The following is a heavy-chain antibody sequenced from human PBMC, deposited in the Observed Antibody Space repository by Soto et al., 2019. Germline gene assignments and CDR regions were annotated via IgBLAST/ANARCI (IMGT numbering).Heavy chain of an antibody. J-gene: IGHJ4*02. D-gene: IGHD6-19*01. V-gene: IGHV1-2*02. Sequence: AAVKVCCEACQYTFSNYYLHWVRQAPGQRPEWMGWMNNGGGTIYAQEFQGRLTMTKDTSITTAYMELNRLSSGDTGFYYCATSSDWSPLLDYWGQGTLVTVSS. CDR2: MNNGGGT. CDR1: QYTFSNYY. CDR3: ATSSDWSPLLDY.